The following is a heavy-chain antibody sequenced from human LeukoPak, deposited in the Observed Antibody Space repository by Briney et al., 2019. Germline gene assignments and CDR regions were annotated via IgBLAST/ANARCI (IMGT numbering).Heavy chain of an antibody. D-gene: IGHD5-12*01. CDR3: ASYSGYAQ. CDR1: GYSISSGYY. J-gene: IGHJ4*02. CDR2: IYHSGST. V-gene: IGHV4-38-2*02. Sequence: SETLSLTCTVSGYSISSGYYWGWIRQPPGKGLEWIGSIYHSGSTYYNPSLKSRVAISVDTSKNQFSLKLSSVTAADTAVYYCASYSGYAQWGQGTLVTVSS.